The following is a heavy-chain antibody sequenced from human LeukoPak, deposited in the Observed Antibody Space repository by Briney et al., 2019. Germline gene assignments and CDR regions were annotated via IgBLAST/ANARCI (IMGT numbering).Heavy chain of an antibody. J-gene: IGHJ4*02. Sequence: GGSLRLSCAASGFTFSDYYMSWIRQAPGKGLEWVSYISSSGSTIYYADSVKGRFTISRDNSKNTLYLQMNSLRAEDTAVYYCAKEKATAYYFDYWGQGTLVTVSS. CDR3: AKEKATAYYFDY. V-gene: IGHV3-11*01. CDR1: GFTFSDYY. D-gene: IGHD5-24*01. CDR2: ISSSGSTI.